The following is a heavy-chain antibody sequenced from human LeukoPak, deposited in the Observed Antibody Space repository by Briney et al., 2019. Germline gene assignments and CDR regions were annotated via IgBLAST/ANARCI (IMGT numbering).Heavy chain of an antibody. J-gene: IGHJ4*02. D-gene: IGHD2-2*01. CDR3: AGAGYSSNWSPLHY. CDR2: ISGSGGST. V-gene: IGHV3-23*01. Sequence: PGGSLRLSCAASGFTFSSYAMSWVRQAPGKGLEWVSAISGSGGSTYYADSVKGRFTISRDNSKNTLYLQMNSLRAEDTAVYYCAGAGYSSNWSPLHYWGQGTLVTVSS. CDR1: GFTFSSYA.